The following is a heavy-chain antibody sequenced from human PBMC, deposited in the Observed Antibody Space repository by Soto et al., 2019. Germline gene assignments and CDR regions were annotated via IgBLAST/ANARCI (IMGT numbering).Heavy chain of an antibody. D-gene: IGHD1-26*01. CDR1: GFTFSSYS. V-gene: IGHV3-48*01. CDR3: AHTGAREGGQTDY. J-gene: IGHJ4*02. CDR2: ISSISSTI. Sequence: GGSLRLSCAASGFTFSSYSMNWVRQAPGKGLEWVSYISSISSTIYYADSLKGRFTISRDNAKNSLYLQMNSLRAEDTAVYYCAHTGAREGGQTDYWGQGTLVTVSS.